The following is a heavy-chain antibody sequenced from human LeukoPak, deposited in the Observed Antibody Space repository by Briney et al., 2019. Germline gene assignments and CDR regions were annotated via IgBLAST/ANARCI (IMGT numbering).Heavy chain of an antibody. J-gene: IGHJ6*03. V-gene: IGHV1-8*03. CDR1: GYTFTSYD. D-gene: IGHD5-18*01. CDR2: MNPNSGNT. Sequence: ASVKVSCKASGYTFTSYDINWVRQATGQGLEWMGWMNPNSGNTGYAQKFQGRVTITRNTSISTAYMELSSLRSEDTAVYYCARGLQLWSYYYYMDVLGKGTTVTVSS. CDR3: ARGLQLWSYYYYMDV.